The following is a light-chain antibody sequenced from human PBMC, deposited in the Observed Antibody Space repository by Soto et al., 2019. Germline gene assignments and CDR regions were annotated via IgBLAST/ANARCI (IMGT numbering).Light chain of an antibody. CDR2: DAS. Sequence: DIQMTQSPSSLSASVGDRVTITCQASQDISNYLNWYQQKPGKAPKLLIYDASNLETGAPSRFSGSGSRTDFTFTIRSLQPEDNATYYCQQYDNLPRTFGGGTKVEIK. CDR1: QDISNY. J-gene: IGKJ4*01. CDR3: QQYDNLPRT. V-gene: IGKV1-33*01.